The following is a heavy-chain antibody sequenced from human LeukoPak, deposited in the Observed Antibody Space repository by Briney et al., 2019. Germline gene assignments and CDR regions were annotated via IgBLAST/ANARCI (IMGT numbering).Heavy chain of an antibody. Sequence: PSETLSLTCTVSGGSISSSSYWSWIRQPAGKGLEWIGYIYYTGSTNYNSSLKSRVTISVDTSKNQFSLNLSSVTAADTAMYYCARAVLATKSEHWFDSWGQGTLVTVSS. CDR2: IYYTGST. CDR1: GGSISSSSY. D-gene: IGHD2-8*01. J-gene: IGHJ5*01. V-gene: IGHV4-61*10. CDR3: ARAVLATKSEHWFDS.